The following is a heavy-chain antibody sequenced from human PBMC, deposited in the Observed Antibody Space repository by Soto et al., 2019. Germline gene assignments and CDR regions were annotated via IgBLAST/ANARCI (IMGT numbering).Heavy chain of an antibody. J-gene: IGHJ6*02. V-gene: IGHV1-8*01. D-gene: IGHD1-1*01. Sequence: ASVKVSCKASGHTFTSYDIDWVRQATGQGLEWMGWMNPNSGNTGYAQKFQGRVTMTRNTSISTAYMELSSLRSEDTAVYYCARERTGTTSMDVWGQGTTVTVSS. CDR3: ARERTGTTSMDV. CDR2: MNPNSGNT. CDR1: GHTFTSYD.